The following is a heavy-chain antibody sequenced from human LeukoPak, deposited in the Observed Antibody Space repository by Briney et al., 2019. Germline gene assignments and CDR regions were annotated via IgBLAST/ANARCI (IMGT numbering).Heavy chain of an antibody. CDR2: IYLSGST. V-gene: IGHV4-39*07. CDR3: ASSKVGATHFDY. Sequence: SETLSLTCTVSGGSISSSSYYWGWIRQPPGKGLEWIGSIYLSGSTYYNPSLKSRVTISVDTSKNQFSLKLSSVTAADTALYYCASSKVGATHFDYWGQGTLVTVSS. CDR1: GGSISSSSYY. J-gene: IGHJ4*02. D-gene: IGHD1-26*01.